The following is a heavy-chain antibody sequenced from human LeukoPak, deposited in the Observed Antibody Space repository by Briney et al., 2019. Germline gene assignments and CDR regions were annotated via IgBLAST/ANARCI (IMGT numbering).Heavy chain of an antibody. CDR3: ARLAAAGWYYYYYYGMDV. CDR1: GGTFSSYA. D-gene: IGHD6-13*01. CDR2: IIPIFGTA. J-gene: IGHJ6*02. Sequence: ASVKVSCKASGGTFSSYAISWVRQAPGQGLEWMGGIIPIFGTANYAQKFQGRVTITRDTSASTAYMELSSLRSEDTGVYYCARLAAAGWYYYYYYGMDVWGQGTTVTVSS. V-gene: IGHV1-69*05.